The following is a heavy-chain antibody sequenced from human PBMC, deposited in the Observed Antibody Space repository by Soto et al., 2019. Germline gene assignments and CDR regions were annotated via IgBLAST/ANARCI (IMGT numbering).Heavy chain of an antibody. CDR3: ARVGPWVPYYYDSSPYTFENWFDP. CDR2: IYQGGRT. Sequence: RPETLSLTCAVSGYSISRGYYWGWLRQPPGKGREWSGSIYQGGRTYYNPSLNSRVTLSIDMTNNHVSLMLNSVTAADTAVYYCARVGPWVPYYYDSSPYTFENWFDPWGQGTLVTVSS. D-gene: IGHD3-22*01. J-gene: IGHJ5*02. CDR1: GYSISRGYY. V-gene: IGHV4-38-2*01.